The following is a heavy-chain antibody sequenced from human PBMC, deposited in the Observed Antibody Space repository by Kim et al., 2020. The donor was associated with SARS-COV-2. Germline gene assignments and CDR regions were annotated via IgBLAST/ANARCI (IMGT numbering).Heavy chain of an antibody. V-gene: IGHV4-59*01. CDR2: IYYSGST. CDR3: ARDLVLAAAGTRWFDP. J-gene: IGHJ5*02. D-gene: IGHD6-13*01. CDR1: GGSISSYY. Sequence: SETLSLTCTVSGGSISSYYWSWIRQPPGKGLEWIGYIYYSGSTNYNPSLKSRVTISVDTSKNQFSLKLSSVTAADTAVYYCARDLVLAAAGTRWFDPWGQGTLVTVSS.